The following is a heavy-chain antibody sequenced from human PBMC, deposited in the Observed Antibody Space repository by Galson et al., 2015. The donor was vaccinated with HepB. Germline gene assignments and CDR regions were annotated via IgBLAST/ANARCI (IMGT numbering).Heavy chain of an antibody. CDR3: ATALDYGDYYGGQAMGAFDI. Sequence: SVKVSCKVSGYTLTELSMHWVRQAPGKGLEWMGGFDPEDGETIYAQKFQGRVTMTEDTSTDTAYMELSSLRSEDTAVYYCATALDYGDYYGGQAMGAFDIWGQGTMVTVSS. D-gene: IGHD4-17*01. CDR2: FDPEDGET. CDR1: GYTLTELS. J-gene: IGHJ3*02. V-gene: IGHV1-24*01.